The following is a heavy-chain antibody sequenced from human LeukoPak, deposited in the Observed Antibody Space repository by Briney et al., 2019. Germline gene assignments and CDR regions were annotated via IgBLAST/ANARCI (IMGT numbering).Heavy chain of an antibody. CDR1: GFTFSSYG. V-gene: IGHV3-33*01. Sequence: GGSLRLSCAASGFTFSSYGMHWVRQAPGKWLEWVAVIWYDGSNKYYADSVKGRFTISRDNSKNTLYLQMNSLRAEDTAVYYCAREGATYFDYWGQGTLVTVSS. J-gene: IGHJ4*02. CDR2: IWYDGSNK. D-gene: IGHD1-26*01. CDR3: AREGATYFDY.